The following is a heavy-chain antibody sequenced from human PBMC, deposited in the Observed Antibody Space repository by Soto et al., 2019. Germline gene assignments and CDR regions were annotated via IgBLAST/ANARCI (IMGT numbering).Heavy chain of an antibody. V-gene: IGHV4-30-4*01. J-gene: IGHJ6*02. CDR2: LYYSAAS. CDR3: ASHTPVGPYAYKGDQGMDL. CDR1: GGSIRSEYHY. D-gene: IGHD3-16*01. Sequence: SETLSLTCTISGGSIRSEYHYWSLVRQSPGKCLERTGHLYYSAASYRNDALERRVAISLDMSKNQFSLHMTSVTPADAASYFCASHTPVGPYAYKGDQGMDLWGQGPTVTVSS.